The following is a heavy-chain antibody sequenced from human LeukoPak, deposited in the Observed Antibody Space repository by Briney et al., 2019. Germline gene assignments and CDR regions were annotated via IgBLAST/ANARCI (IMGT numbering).Heavy chain of an antibody. CDR3: ARGLSWFDP. CDR2: ISGSGDST. J-gene: IGHJ5*02. V-gene: IGHV3-23*01. CDR1: GLIFKNYA. Sequence: GGSLRLSCAASGLIFKNYAMTWARQAPGMGLEWVSAISGSGDSTCYADSVKGRFTISRDNSKNTLYLQMNSLRAEDTAVYYCARGLSWFDPWGQGTLVTVSS.